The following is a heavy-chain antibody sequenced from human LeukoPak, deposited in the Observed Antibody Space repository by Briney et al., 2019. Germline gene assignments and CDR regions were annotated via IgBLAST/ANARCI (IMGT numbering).Heavy chain of an antibody. Sequence: GGSLRLSCAASGFTVRSNFMTWVRQAPGKGLEWVSVIYSGGSTYYADSVKGRFTISRDNSKNTLYLQMNSLRAEDTAVYYCARDGDLNYYDSSGYYGAFDIWGQGTMVTVSS. V-gene: IGHV3-53*01. J-gene: IGHJ3*02. CDR1: GFTVRSNF. CDR2: IYSGGST. D-gene: IGHD3-22*01. CDR3: ARDGDLNYYDSSGYYGAFDI.